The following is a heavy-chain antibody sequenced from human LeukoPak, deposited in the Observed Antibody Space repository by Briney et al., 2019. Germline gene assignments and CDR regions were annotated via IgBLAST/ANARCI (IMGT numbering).Heavy chain of an antibody. D-gene: IGHD1-26*01. J-gene: IGHJ4*02. CDR1: GFTFSSYW. CDR2: ITSVGSTT. CDR3: ARSSPSYHFDY. V-gene: IGHV3-74*01. Sequence: PGGSLRLSWAASGFTFSSYWMHWVRQAPGKGLVVVSRITSVGSTTNYADSEKSLFTTTRDNAKNTLYLQMNSLRAEDTAVYYCARSSPSYHFDYWGQGTLVTVSS.